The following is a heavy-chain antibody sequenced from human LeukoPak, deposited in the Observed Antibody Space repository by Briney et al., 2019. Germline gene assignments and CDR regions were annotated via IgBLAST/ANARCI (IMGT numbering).Heavy chain of an antibody. J-gene: IGHJ5*02. D-gene: IGHD2-15*01. CDR2: IYYSGST. V-gene: IGHV4-59*01. CDR3: ARGRGGGGSSNNWFDP. Sequence: SETLSLTCTVSGGSISSYYWSWIRQPPGKGLEWIAYIYYSGSTNYNPSLKSRVTISVDTSKNQFSLNLISVTAADTAVYFCARGRGGGGSSNNWFDPWGQGTLLTVSS. CDR1: GGSISSYY.